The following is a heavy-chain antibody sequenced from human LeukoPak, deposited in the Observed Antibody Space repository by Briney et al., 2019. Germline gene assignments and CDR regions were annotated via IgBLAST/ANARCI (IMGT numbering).Heavy chain of an antibody. CDR3: ARYCSGGSCYGLDY. Sequence: ASVKVSCKASGYIFTSYFMHWVRQAPGQGLEWMGIINPSGGSTSYAQKFQGRITMTRDTSTNTVYMELSSLRSEDTAVYYCARYCSGGSCYGLDYWGQGTLVTVSS. V-gene: IGHV1-46*01. CDR1: GYIFTSYF. D-gene: IGHD2-15*01. J-gene: IGHJ4*02. CDR2: INPSGGST.